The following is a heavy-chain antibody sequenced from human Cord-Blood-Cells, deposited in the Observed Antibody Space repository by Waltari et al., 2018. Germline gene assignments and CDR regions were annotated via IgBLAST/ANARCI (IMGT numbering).Heavy chain of an antibody. J-gene: IGHJ1*01. CDR2: IYYSGST. D-gene: IGHD1-26*01. V-gene: IGHV4-31*03. CDR3: ARGASWAVGSFQH. CDR1: GGSISIGRYY. Sequence: QVQLQESGPGLVKPSQTLSLTCTVPGGSISIGRYYWSWIRQHPGKGLEWIGYIYYSGSTYYNPSLKSRVTISVDTSKNQFSLKLSSVTAADTAVYYCARGASWAVGSFQHWGQGTLVTVSS.